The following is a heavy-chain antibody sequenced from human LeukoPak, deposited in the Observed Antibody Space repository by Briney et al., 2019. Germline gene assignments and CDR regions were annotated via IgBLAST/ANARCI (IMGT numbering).Heavy chain of an antibody. Sequence: ASVKVSCKVSGYTLTELSMHWVRQAPGKGLEWMGGFDPEDGETIYAQKFQGRVTMTEDTSTDTAYMELSRLRSEDTAVYYCATDHPSGSTMRGMDVWGKGTTVTVSS. J-gene: IGHJ6*04. D-gene: IGHD5-12*01. V-gene: IGHV1-24*01. CDR1: GYTLTELS. CDR3: ATDHPSGSTMRGMDV. CDR2: FDPEDGET.